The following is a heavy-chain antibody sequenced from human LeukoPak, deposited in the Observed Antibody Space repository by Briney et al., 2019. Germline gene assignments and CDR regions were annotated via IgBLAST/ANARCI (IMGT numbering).Heavy chain of an antibody. CDR2: IYNSGST. CDR3: ASGSNYLGIYGSGSSDY. Sequence: SETLSLTCTVSGGSISTYYWTWIRQPPGQGLEWVGYIYNSGSTNYRPSLKSRVTISVDTSKNQFSLKLSSVTAADTAVYYCASGSNYLGIYGSGSSDYWGQGTLVTVSS. V-gene: IGHV4-59*01. J-gene: IGHJ4*02. CDR1: GGSISTYY. D-gene: IGHD3-10*01.